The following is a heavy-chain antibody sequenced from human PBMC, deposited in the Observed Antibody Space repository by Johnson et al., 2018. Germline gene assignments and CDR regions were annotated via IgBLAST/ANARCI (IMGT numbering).Heavy chain of an antibody. CDR1: GYTFTSHD. V-gene: IGHV1-8*01. Sequence: VQLVESGAEVKKPGASVKVSCKASGYTFTSHDINWVRQATGQGREWMGWMNPNSGNTGYAQKFQGTVTMTRNTSIGTAYMELSSLRWDDTAGYYCARGFRDSSGKEYFQHWGQGTVITVSS. CDR3: ARGFRDSSGKEYFQH. CDR2: MNPNSGNT. J-gene: IGHJ1*01. D-gene: IGHD3-22*01.